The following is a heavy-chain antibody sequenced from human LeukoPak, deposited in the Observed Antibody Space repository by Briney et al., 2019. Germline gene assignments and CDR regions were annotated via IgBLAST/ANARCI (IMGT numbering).Heavy chain of an antibody. CDR3: ARTGSVLWFGEYFDY. CDR2: IYHSGST. J-gene: IGHJ4*02. CDR1: GYSISSGYY. V-gene: IGHV4-38-2*02. D-gene: IGHD3-10*01. Sequence: PSETLSLTCTVSGYSISSGYYWGWIRQPPGKGLEWIGSIYHSGSTYYNPSLESRVTISVDTSKNQFSLKLSSVTAADTAVYYCARTGSVLWFGEYFDYWGQGTLVTVSS.